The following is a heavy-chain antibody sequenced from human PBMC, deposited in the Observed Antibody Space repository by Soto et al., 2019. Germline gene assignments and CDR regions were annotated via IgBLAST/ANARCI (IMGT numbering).Heavy chain of an antibody. J-gene: IGHJ3*02. Sequence: QVQLVQSGAEVKKPGSSVKVSCKASGGTFSSYAISWVRQAPGQELEWMGGIIPIFGTANYAQKFQGRVTIPADESTSTAYMELSSLRSEDTAVYYCARDLEGVGAFDIWGQGTMVTVSS. CDR2: IIPIFGTA. V-gene: IGHV1-69*01. CDR1: GGTFSSYA. CDR3: ARDLEGVGAFDI. D-gene: IGHD3-16*01.